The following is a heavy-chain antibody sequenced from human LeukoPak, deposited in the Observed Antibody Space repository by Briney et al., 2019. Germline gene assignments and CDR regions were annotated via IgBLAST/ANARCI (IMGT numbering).Heavy chain of an antibody. Sequence: SETLSLTCTVSGGSVSSGSYYWSWIRQPPGKGLEWIGNVDYSGSTSYNPSLKRRVTISVDRSKNQFSLKVKYLTAADTAVYYCARGIRTGYGYWGQGTLVTVSS. D-gene: IGHD1-1*01. CDR3: ARGIRTGYGY. J-gene: IGHJ4*02. CDR1: GGSVSSGSYY. CDR2: VDYSGST. V-gene: IGHV4-61*01.